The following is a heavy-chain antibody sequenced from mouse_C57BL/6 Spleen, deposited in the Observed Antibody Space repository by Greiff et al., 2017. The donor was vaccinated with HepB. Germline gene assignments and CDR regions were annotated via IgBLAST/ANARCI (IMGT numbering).Heavy chain of an antibody. CDR1: GFTFSDYY. J-gene: IGHJ1*03. V-gene: IGHV5-16*01. CDR3: ARRWLLPYWYFDV. Sequence: EVKVVESEGGLVQPGSSMKLSCTASGFTFSDYYMAWVRQVPEKGLEWVANINYDGSSTYYLDSLKSRFIISRDNAKNILYLQMSSLKSEDTATYYCARRWLLPYWYFDVWGTGTTVTVSS. CDR2: INYDGSST. D-gene: IGHD2-3*01.